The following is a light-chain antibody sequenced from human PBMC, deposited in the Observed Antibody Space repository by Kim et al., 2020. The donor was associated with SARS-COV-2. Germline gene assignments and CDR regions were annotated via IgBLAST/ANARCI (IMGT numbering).Light chain of an antibody. CDR3: QAWDSRTPYV. Sequence: SYELTQPPSVSVSPGQTASITCSGDKFGDKYACWYQQKPGQSPVLVIYQDSKRPSGIPERFSGSNSGNTATLTISGTQAMDEADYYCQAWDSRTPYVFGTWTKVTVL. CDR2: QDS. CDR1: KFGDKY. J-gene: IGLJ1*01. V-gene: IGLV3-1*01.